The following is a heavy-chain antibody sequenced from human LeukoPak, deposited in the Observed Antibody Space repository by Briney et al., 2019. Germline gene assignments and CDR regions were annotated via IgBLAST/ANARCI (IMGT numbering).Heavy chain of an antibody. Sequence: SETLSLTCTVSGGSISSSSYYWGWIRQPPGKGLEWIGSIYYSGSTYYNPSLKSRVTISVDTSKNQFSLKLSSVTAADTAVYYCARLRNIAAPNDYWGRGTLVTVSS. CDR3: ARLRNIAAPNDY. V-gene: IGHV4-39*01. D-gene: IGHD6-13*01. CDR2: IYYSGST. CDR1: GGSISSSSYY. J-gene: IGHJ4*02.